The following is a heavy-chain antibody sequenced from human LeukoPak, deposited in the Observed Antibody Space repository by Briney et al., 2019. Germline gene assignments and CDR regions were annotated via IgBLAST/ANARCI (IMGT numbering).Heavy chain of an antibody. CDR1: GFTFSSYA. J-gene: IGHJ5*02. CDR3: ARDGENNYCSSTSCYSFWFDP. Sequence: GGSLRLSCAASGFTFSSYAMHWVRQAPGKGLEWVAVISYDGSNKYYADSAKGRFTISRDNSKNTLYLQMNSLRAEDTAVYYCARDGENNYCSSTSCYSFWFDPWGQGTLVTVSS. D-gene: IGHD2-2*01. CDR2: ISYDGSNK. V-gene: IGHV3-30-3*01.